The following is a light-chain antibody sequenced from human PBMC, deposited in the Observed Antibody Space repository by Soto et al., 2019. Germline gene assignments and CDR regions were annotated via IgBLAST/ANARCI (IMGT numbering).Light chain of an antibody. CDR3: QQSYSTPPWT. V-gene: IGKV1-39*01. CDR2: AAS. CDR1: QSISSY. Sequence: DIQMTQSPSSLPASVGDRVTITCRASQSISSYLNWYQQKPGKAPNLLIYAASSLQSGVPSRFSGSGSGTDFTLTITSLQPEDFATYYCQQSYSTPPWTFGQGTKVEIK. J-gene: IGKJ1*01.